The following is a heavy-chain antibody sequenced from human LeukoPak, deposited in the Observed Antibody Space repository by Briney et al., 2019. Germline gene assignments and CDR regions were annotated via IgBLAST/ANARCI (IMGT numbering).Heavy chain of an antibody. Sequence: PGGSLRLSCAASGFTFSSYGMSWVRQAPGKGLEWVANINQDGGEKYAVDSAKGRFTISRDNAKNSLYLQMNSLRAEDTAVYYCAREHYFYYMDGWGKGTTVTVSS. CDR2: INQDGGEK. V-gene: IGHV3-7*01. J-gene: IGHJ6*03. CDR3: AREHYFYYMDG. CDR1: GFTFSSYG.